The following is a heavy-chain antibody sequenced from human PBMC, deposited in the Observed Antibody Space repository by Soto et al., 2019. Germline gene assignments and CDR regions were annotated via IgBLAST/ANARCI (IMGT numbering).Heavy chain of an antibody. V-gene: IGHV1-8*01. Sequence: ASVKVSCKASGYTFTSYDINWVRQATGQGLEWMGWMNPNSGNTGYAQKFQGRVTMTRNTSISTAYMELSSLRSEDTAVYYCARGIRTAAAGTAHYYYMDVWGKGTTVTVSS. CDR1: GYTFTSYD. CDR3: ARGIRTAAAGTAHYYYMDV. J-gene: IGHJ6*03. D-gene: IGHD6-13*01. CDR2: MNPNSGNT.